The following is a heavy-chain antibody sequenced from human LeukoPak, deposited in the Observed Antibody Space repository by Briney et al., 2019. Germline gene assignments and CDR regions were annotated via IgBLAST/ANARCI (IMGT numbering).Heavy chain of an antibody. CDR2: SVPILGLP. CDR3: ARDNVDIVATGYYYYYGMDV. V-gene: IGHV1-69*04. D-gene: IGHD5-12*01. Sequence: ASVKVSCKASGGSFSSYAFSWLRQAPGQGLEWMGRSVPILGLPDYAQKFQGRVTITADKSTSTAYMELSSLRSEDTAVYYCARDNVDIVATGYYYYYGMDVWGQGTTVTVSS. CDR1: GGSFSSYA. J-gene: IGHJ6*02.